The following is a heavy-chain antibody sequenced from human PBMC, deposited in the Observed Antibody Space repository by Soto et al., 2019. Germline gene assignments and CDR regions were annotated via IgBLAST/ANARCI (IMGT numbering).Heavy chain of an antibody. CDR1: GFNFTTSS. Sequence: DVQLLESGGGLVQPGGSLRLSCAASGFNFTTSSMSWVRQAPGTGLEWVSSISASGGTTYYADSVKGRFTISRDNSINRVYLQLNSLRAEDTAEYYCARGYTNIDYWGQGTLITVSS. CDR3: ARGYTNIDY. D-gene: IGHD5-18*01. CDR2: ISASGGTT. V-gene: IGHV3-23*01. J-gene: IGHJ4*02.